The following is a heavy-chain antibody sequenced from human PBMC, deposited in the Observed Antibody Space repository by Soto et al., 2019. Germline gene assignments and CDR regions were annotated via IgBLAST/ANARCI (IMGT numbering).Heavy chain of an antibody. CDR2: ISAYNGNT. CDR1: GYTFTSYG. V-gene: IGHV1-18*01. Sequence: ASVKVSCKASGYTFTSYGISWVRQAPGQGLEWMGWISAYNGNTDYAQKFQGRVTMTTNTSTSTAYMELSSLRSEDTAVYYCARGRYCTNGVCYSPDYWGQGTLVTVSS. CDR3: ARGRYCTNGVCYSPDY. J-gene: IGHJ4*02. D-gene: IGHD2-8*01.